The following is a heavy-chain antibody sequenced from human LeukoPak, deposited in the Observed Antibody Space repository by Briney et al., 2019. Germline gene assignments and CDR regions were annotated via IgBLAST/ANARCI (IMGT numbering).Heavy chain of an antibody. Sequence: SETLSLTCSVYGGSFSACYWSWIRQSPGKGLEWIGEINDSGGTNYNPSIKSRVTISVDTSKNQFSLKLSSVTAADTAVYYCARITPLAAAGLYYYYYMDVWGKGTTVTVSS. CDR2: INDSGGT. D-gene: IGHD6-13*01. CDR1: GGSFSACY. J-gene: IGHJ6*03. V-gene: IGHV4-34*01. CDR3: ARITPLAAAGLYYYYYMDV.